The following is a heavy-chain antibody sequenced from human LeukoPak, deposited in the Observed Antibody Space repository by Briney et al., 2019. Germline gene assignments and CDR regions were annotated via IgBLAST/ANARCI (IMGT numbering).Heavy chain of an antibody. CDR3: AKGPSITGTTFGTQPNDY. D-gene: IGHD1-7*01. V-gene: IGHV3-23*01. J-gene: IGHJ4*02. CDR1: GFTFSSYA. CDR2: ISGSGGST. Sequence: GGSLRLSCAASGFTFSSYAMSWVRQAPGKGLEWVSAISGSGGSTYYADSVKGRFTISRDNSKNTLYLQMNSLRAGDTAVYYCAKGPSITGTTFGTQPNDYWGQGTLVTVSS.